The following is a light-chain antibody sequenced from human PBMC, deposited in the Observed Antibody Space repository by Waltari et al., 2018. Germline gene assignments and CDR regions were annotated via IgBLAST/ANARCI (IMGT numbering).Light chain of an antibody. CDR1: TSNIGSNY. V-gene: IGLV1-47*02. J-gene: IGLJ7*01. Sequence: QSVLTQPPSASGAPGQSVTISCSGGTSNIGSNYVYWYQQLPGTAPKLLIFYTHHRPSGVPDRFSGSKSGTSASLAITGLRSEDEADYYCAAWDSSLRSVLFGGGTRLTVL. CDR2: YTH. CDR3: AAWDSSLRSVL.